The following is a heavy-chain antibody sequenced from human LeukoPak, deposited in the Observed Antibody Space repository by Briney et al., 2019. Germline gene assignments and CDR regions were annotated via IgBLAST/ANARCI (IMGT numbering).Heavy chain of an antibody. J-gene: IGHJ3*02. V-gene: IGHV3-7*01. D-gene: IGHD6-25*01. CDR1: GFTFNRYW. Sequence: GGSLRLSCTASGFTFNRYWMSWVRQAPGKGLERVANIKTDGSAKNYLDSVKGRFTISRDNAKNLLFLQMNSLRGEDTALYFCARERPAAASAFEIWGQGTRVTVSS. CDR3: ARERPAAASAFEI. CDR2: IKTDGSAK.